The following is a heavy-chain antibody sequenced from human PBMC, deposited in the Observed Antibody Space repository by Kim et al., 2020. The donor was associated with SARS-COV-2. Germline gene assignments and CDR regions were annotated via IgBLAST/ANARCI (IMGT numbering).Heavy chain of an antibody. CDR1: GFTFSSYA. CDR2: ISGSGGST. CDR3: AKLGGYSSGWYVGY. Sequence: GGSLRLSCAASGFTFSSYAMSWVRQAPGKGLEWVSAISGSGGSTYYADSVKGRFTISRDNSKNTLYLQMNSLRAEDTAVYYCAKLGGYSSGWYVGYWGQGTLVTVSS. V-gene: IGHV3-23*01. J-gene: IGHJ4*02. D-gene: IGHD6-19*01.